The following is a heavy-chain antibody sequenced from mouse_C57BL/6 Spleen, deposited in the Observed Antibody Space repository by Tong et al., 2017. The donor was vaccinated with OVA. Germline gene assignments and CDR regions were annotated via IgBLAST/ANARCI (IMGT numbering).Heavy chain of an antibody. CDR2: INPSSGYT. CDR3: TRRWLLAWFAY. Sequence: VQLQESGAELAKPGASVKLSCKASGYTFTSYWMHWVKQRPGQGLEWIGYINPSSGYTKYNQKFKDKATLTADKSSSTAYMELRSLTSEDSAVYYCTRRWLLAWFAYWGQGTLVTVSA. CDR1: GYTFTSYW. D-gene: IGHD2-3*01. J-gene: IGHJ3*01. V-gene: IGHV1-7*01.